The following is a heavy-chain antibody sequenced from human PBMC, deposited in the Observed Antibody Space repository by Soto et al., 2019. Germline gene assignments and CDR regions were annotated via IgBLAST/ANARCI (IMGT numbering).Heavy chain of an antibody. V-gene: IGHV3-30-3*01. CDR2: ISYDGSNK. D-gene: IGHD2-2*01. Sequence: GGSLRLSCAASGFTFSSYAMHWVRQAPGKGLEWVAGISYDGSNKYYADSVKGRFTISRDNSKNTLYLQMNSLRAEDTAVYYCARDSNQLLSGAYYYYGMDVWGQGTTVTVSS. J-gene: IGHJ6*02. CDR3: ARDSNQLLSGAYYYYGMDV. CDR1: GFTFSSYA.